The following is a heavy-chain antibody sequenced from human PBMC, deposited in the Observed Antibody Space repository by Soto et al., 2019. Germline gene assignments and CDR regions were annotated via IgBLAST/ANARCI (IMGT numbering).Heavy chain of an antibody. Sequence: QVQLQQWGAGLLKPSETLSLTCAVSGASFNGYYWTWVRQPPGKGLEWIAEMNHSGSTHYNPSLQSRVTISVDTSKNHFSLKLSSVTAADTAVYYCARGAYCSGGSCLYYYYLAVWAKGTTVTVSS. CDR3: ARGAYCSGGSCLYYYYLAV. CDR1: GASFNGYY. J-gene: IGHJ6*03. CDR2: MNHSGST. D-gene: IGHD2-15*01. V-gene: IGHV4-34*01.